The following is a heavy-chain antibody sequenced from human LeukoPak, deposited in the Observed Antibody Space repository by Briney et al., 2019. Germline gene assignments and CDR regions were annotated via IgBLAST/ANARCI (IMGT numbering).Heavy chain of an antibody. Sequence: SETLSLTCTVSGGSISSSSYYWGWIRQPPGKGLERIGSIYYSGSTYYNPSLKSRVTISVDTSKNQFSLKLSSVTAADTAVYYCARLYGDYGRVDYWGQGTLVTVSS. CDR2: IYYSGST. CDR3: ARLYGDYGRVDY. V-gene: IGHV4-39*01. J-gene: IGHJ4*02. CDR1: GGSISSSSYY. D-gene: IGHD4-17*01.